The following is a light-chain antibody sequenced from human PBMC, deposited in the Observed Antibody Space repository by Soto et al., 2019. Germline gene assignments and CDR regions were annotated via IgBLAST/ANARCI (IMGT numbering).Light chain of an antibody. CDR2: DTS. CDR3: LQHNSYPYT. CDR1: QDISRF. Sequence: DVQMTQSPSAMSASVGDRVTITCRASQDISRFVAWFRQKPGKAPERLIYDTSSLQPGVPSRFSGSRSATQFTLAISGLQPEDFATYYCLQHNSYPYTFGQGTKLEIK. J-gene: IGKJ2*01. V-gene: IGKV1-17*03.